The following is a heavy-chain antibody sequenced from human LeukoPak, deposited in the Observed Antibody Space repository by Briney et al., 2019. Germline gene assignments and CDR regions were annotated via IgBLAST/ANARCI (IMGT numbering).Heavy chain of an antibody. V-gene: IGHV4-30-4*01. CDR1: GGSISRGDYY. D-gene: IGHD1-26*01. CDR2: IYYSGST. J-gene: IGHJ6*03. CDR3: ARQREAYYYYMDV. Sequence: SETLSLTCTVSGGSISRGDYYWSWIRQPPGKGLEWIGYIYYSGSTYYNPSLKSRVTISVDTSKNQFSLKLSSVTAADTAVYYCARQREAYYYYMDVWGKGTTVTVSS.